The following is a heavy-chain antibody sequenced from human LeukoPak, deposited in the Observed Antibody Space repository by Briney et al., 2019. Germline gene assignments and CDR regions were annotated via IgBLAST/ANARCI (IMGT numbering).Heavy chain of an antibody. CDR3: AKAYGGSYGISDY. D-gene: IGHD1-26*01. V-gene: IGHV3-23*01. Sequence: GGSLRLSCAASGFTFSNNAMSWVRQPPGKGLEWVSAISGRGGSTYYADSVKGRFTISRDNSKNTLYLQMNSLRAEDTALYYCAKAYGGSYGISDYWGQGTLVTVSS. CDR1: GFTFSNNA. J-gene: IGHJ4*02. CDR2: ISGRGGST.